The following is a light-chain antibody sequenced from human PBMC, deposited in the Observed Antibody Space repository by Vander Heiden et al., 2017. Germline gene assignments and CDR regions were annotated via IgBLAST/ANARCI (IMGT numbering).Light chain of an antibody. CDR2: ENN. Sequence: QSVLTQPPSVSAPPGPKVTISCSGSISHIQTTYVSWYQHHPGTAPKLLIYENNNRPSGIPDRFSGSKSGTSATLGITGLQIGDEADDYCGTWDTSLSAWVFGGGTKVTVL. CDR1: ISHIQTTY. J-gene: IGLJ3*02. CDR3: GTWDTSLSAWV. V-gene: IGLV1-51*02.